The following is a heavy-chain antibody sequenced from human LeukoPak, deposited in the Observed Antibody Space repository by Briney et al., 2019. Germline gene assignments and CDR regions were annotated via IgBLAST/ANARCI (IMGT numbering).Heavy chain of an antibody. V-gene: IGHV4-59*01. CDR3: AREHIVGPTTVFDY. Sequence: SETLSLTCTVSGGSISLYYWSCIRQSPGKGVEWLGYIYHTGSTNYNPSLKSRVAISVDTTKHQCSLKLGSVNAADTAVYYCAREHIVGPTTVFDYWGQGTLVTVSS. CDR2: IYHTGST. J-gene: IGHJ4*02. D-gene: IGHD1-26*01. CDR1: GGSISLYY.